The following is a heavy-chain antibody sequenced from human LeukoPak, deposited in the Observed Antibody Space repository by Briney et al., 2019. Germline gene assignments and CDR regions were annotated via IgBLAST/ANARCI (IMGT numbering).Heavy chain of an antibody. CDR2: IYYSGST. CDR3: ARSTWGYAFDI. Sequence: PSETLSLTCTVSGGSISGYYYNWIRQPPGKGLERIGYIYYSGSTNYNPSLKSRVTISLDTSKNQFSLKLSSVTTADTAVYYCARSTWGYAFDIWGQGTMVTVSS. D-gene: IGHD7-27*01. V-gene: IGHV4-59*01. J-gene: IGHJ3*02. CDR1: GGSISGYY.